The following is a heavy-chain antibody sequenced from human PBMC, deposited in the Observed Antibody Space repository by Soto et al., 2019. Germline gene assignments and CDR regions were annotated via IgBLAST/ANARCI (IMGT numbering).Heavy chain of an antibody. J-gene: IGHJ4*02. Sequence: SETLSLTCIVSGGSISSSSYYWGWIRQPPGKGLEWIGYIYYNGNTNYNPSLQSRVTISADTSKNQFSLKLSSVTAADTAVYYCARVPREEASEGVIDYYFDYWGQGTLVTVSS. CDR1: GGSISSSSYY. CDR2: IYYNGNT. V-gene: IGHV4-39*07. D-gene: IGHD3-16*02. CDR3: ARVPREEASEGVIDYYFDY.